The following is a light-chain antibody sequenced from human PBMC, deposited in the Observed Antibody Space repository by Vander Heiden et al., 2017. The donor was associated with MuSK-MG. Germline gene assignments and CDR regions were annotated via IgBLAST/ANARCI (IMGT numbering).Light chain of an antibody. CDR3: NSRDSSVNHLVV. V-gene: IGLV3-19*01. CDR2: GKK. Sequence: SSELTQDPAVSVALGQTVRITCQGDSLRNFYASWYQQKQGQAPVLVIYGKKTRPSRYPERFSGSSSWTTASLTITVAQAEDEADYYCNSRDSSVNHLVVFGGGTKLTVL. J-gene: IGLJ2*01. CDR1: SLRNFY.